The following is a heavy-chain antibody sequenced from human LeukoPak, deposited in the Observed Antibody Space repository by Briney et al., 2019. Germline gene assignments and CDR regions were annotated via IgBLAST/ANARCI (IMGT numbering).Heavy chain of an antibody. CDR2: INHSGST. CDR1: GGSFSGYY. V-gene: IGHV4-34*01. D-gene: IGHD6-19*01. Sequence: SETLSLTCAVYGGSFSGYYWSWIRQPPGKGLEWIGEINHSGSTNYNPSLKSRVTISVDTSKNQFSLKLSSVTAADTAVYYCARDTGYSSGWSAYYYYYYGMDVWGQGTTVTVSS. J-gene: IGHJ6*02. CDR3: ARDTGYSSGWSAYYYYYYGMDV.